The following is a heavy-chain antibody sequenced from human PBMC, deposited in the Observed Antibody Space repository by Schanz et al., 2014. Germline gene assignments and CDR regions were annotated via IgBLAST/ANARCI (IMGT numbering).Heavy chain of an antibody. D-gene: IGHD6-13*01. CDR3: ARGPDSTSADVTRGRRRYYFDY. Sequence: QVQLQQWGAGLLKPSETLSLSCAVYSGSFSGYYWSWIRQPPGKGLEWIGEINHSGSTNYNPSLKSRDPIPLDTSKNQFSLKLSSVTAADTAVYYCARGPDSTSADVTRGRRRYYFDYWGQGTLVTVSS. J-gene: IGHJ4*02. CDR2: INHSGST. V-gene: IGHV4-34*01. CDR1: SGSFSGYY.